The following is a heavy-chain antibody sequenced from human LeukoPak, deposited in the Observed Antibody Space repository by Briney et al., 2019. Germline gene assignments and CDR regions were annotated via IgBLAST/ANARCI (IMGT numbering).Heavy chain of an antibody. Sequence: PLQTLSLTCTVSGSSISGGGYYWSWIRQHPGKGLEWVGYIYYSGSTYYNPSLKSRVTISVDTSKNQFSLKLSSVTAADTAVYYCAWAGMVRGVLFDYWGQGTLVTVSS. CDR1: GSSISGGGYY. CDR2: IYYSGST. J-gene: IGHJ4*02. V-gene: IGHV4-31*03. D-gene: IGHD3-10*01. CDR3: AWAGMVRGVLFDY.